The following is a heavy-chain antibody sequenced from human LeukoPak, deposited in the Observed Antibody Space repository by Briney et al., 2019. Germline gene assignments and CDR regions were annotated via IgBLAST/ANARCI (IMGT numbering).Heavy chain of an antibody. Sequence: ASVKVSCKASGYTFTSYDISWVRQAPGQGLEWMGWISAYNGNTNYAQKFQGRVAMTRDTSISTAYMELSRLRSDDTAVYYCARDTLAGSSGYSTIPLDYWGQGTLVTVSS. V-gene: IGHV1-18*01. D-gene: IGHD3-22*01. CDR1: GYTFTSYD. CDR2: ISAYNGNT. CDR3: ARDTLAGSSGYSTIPLDY. J-gene: IGHJ4*02.